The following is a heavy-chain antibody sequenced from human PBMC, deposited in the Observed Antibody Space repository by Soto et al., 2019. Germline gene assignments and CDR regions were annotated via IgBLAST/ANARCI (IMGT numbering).Heavy chain of an antibody. V-gene: IGHV1-69*13. CDR2: IIPFFKGT. J-gene: IGHJ6*02. D-gene: IGHD3-22*01. CDR1: GGAFSGHA. Sequence: SVKVSCKASGGAFSGHAISWLRQAPGQGLEWMGQIIPFFKGTKYAQRFQGRVTITADDSTSTAYMDLSSLTSEDTAVYYCARDVPLNYYDSTYSYYASDVWGQGTTVTVSS. CDR3: ARDVPLNYYDSTYSYYASDV.